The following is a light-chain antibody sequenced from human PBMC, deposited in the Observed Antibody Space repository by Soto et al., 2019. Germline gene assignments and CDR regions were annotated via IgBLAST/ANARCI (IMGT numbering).Light chain of an antibody. CDR1: QSVSSSY. Sequence: EIVMTQSPATLSVSPGERATLSCRASQSVSSSYLAWYQQKPGQAPRLLIYGASSRATGIPDRFSGSGSGTEFALTISRLEPEDFAVYICQHYGYPQWTFGPGTKVDIK. CDR3: QHYGYPQWT. J-gene: IGKJ1*01. CDR2: GAS. V-gene: IGKV3-20*01.